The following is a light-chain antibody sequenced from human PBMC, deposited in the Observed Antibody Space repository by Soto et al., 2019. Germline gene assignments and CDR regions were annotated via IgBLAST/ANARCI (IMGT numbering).Light chain of an antibody. CDR1: QTVRNKY. CDR2: DAS. V-gene: IGKV3-20*01. Sequence: EFVLTQSPGTLSVSPGERATLSWRASQTVRNKYLAWYKQKPGQAPRLMIYDASSRATGIPDRFSGGGSGTEFTLTISRLEPEDFEVYYCQQFSSYPLTFGGGTKVDIK. CDR3: QQFSSYPLT. J-gene: IGKJ4*01.